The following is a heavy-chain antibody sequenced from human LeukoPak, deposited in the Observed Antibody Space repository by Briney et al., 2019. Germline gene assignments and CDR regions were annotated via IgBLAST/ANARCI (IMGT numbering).Heavy chain of an antibody. CDR1: GGTFSSYA. CDR3: ARDTYYYDSSGYQGLFDY. J-gene: IGHJ4*02. D-gene: IGHD3-22*01. Sequence: ASVKVSCKASGGTFSSYAISWVRQAPGQGLEWMGRIIPIFGIANYAQKFQGRATITADKSTSTAYMELSSLRSEDTAVYYCARDTYYYDSSGYQGLFDYWGQGTLVTVSS. CDR2: IIPIFGIA. V-gene: IGHV1-69*04.